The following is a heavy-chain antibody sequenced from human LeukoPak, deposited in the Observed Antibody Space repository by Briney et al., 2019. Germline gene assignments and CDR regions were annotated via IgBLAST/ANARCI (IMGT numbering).Heavy chain of an antibody. CDR2: INHSGST. Sequence: SETLSLTCAVYGGSFSGYYWSWIRQPPGKGLEWIGEINHSGSTNYNPSLKSRVTISVDTSKNQFSLKLSSVTAADTAAYYCARGGNCSGTSCYWFDPWGQGTLVTVSS. J-gene: IGHJ5*02. CDR1: GGSFSGYY. D-gene: IGHD2-2*01. CDR3: ARGGNCSGTSCYWFDP. V-gene: IGHV4-34*01.